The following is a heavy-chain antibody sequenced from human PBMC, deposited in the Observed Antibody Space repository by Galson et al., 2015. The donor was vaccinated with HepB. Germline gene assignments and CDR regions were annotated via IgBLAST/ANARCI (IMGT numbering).Heavy chain of an antibody. CDR1: GYGFARYD. Sequence: SVKVSCKASGYGFARYDINWARQATGQGLEWMGWVNPTSGNTAYAQKFQGRVTMTRHTSITTAYMALTGLTSEDRAVYYCARGTFSIVQGIRQIWFDSWGQGSLVTVSS. V-gene: IGHV1-8*01. CDR3: ARGTFSIVQGIRQIWFDS. J-gene: IGHJ5*01. CDR2: VNPTSGNT. D-gene: IGHD3-16*02.